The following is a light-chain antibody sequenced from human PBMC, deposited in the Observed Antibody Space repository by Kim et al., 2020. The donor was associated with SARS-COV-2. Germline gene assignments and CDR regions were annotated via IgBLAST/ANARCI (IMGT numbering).Light chain of an antibody. J-gene: IGLJ3*02. V-gene: IGLV10-54*01. CDR3: TAWDSSLSAWV. CDR1: SNNVGDQG. CDR2: RNN. Sequence: PTATLTCTGNSNNVGDQGAAWLQQHQGHPPKLLSYRNNNRPSGISERLSAFRSGNTASLTITGLQPDDEADYYCTAWDSSLSAWVFGGGSKLTVL.